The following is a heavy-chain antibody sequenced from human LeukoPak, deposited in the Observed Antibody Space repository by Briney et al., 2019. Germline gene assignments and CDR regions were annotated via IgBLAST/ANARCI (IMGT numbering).Heavy chain of an antibody. CDR3: ARGVHNYGNFDF. J-gene: IGHJ4*02. CDR1: GYTFSDYY. D-gene: IGHD5-18*01. CDR2: IKPNSGGT. V-gene: IGHV1-2*02. Sequence: GASVKVSCKASGYTFSDYYMHWVRQAPGQGLEWMGWIKPNSGGTNYAQKFQGRVTMTRDTSINTAYMELSSLRSEDTAVYSCARGVHNYGNFDFWGQGTLVTVSS.